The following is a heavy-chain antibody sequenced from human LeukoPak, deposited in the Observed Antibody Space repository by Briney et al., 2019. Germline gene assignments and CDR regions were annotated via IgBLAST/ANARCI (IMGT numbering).Heavy chain of an antibody. CDR2: IYYSGST. J-gene: IGHJ3*02. V-gene: IGHV4-34*01. CDR1: GGSFSNYF. D-gene: IGHD3-22*01. CDR3: ARGSGITMIVVVIGDAFDI. Sequence: PSETLSLTCAVYGGSFSNYFWNWIRQPPGKGLEWIGSIYYSGSTYYNPSLKSRVTISVDTSKNQFSLKLSSVTAADTAVYYCARGSGITMIVVVIGDAFDIWGQGTMVTVSS.